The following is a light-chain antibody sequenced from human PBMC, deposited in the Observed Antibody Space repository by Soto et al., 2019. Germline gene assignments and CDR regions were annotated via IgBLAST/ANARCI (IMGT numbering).Light chain of an antibody. CDR2: WAS. CDR1: QSVLYSSNNKNY. Sequence: DIVMTQSPDSLAVSLGERATINCKSSQSVLYSSNNKNYLAWYQHKPGQPPKLLIYWASTRESGVPDRFSGSWSGTDFTLTISGLQAEDVAVYYCQQYYSIPPWTFGQGTKVEIK. CDR3: QQYYSIPPWT. V-gene: IGKV4-1*01. J-gene: IGKJ1*01.